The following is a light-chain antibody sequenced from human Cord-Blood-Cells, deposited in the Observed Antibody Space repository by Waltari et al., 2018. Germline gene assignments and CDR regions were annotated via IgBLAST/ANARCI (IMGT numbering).Light chain of an antibody. Sequence: DIQMTQCPSSLSASVGDRVTITCRASQDIRSYLNWYQQKPGKAPKLLIYAASSLQSGVPSRFSGSGSGTDFTLTISSLQPEDFATYYCQQCYSTPLTFGGGTKVEIK. V-gene: IGKV1-39*01. CDR3: QQCYSTPLT. CDR2: AAS. J-gene: IGKJ4*01. CDR1: QDIRSY.